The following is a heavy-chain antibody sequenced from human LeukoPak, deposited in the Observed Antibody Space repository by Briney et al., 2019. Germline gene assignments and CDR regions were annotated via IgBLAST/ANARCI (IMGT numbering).Heavy chain of an antibody. CDR1: GFTFSSYW. D-gene: IGHD2-2*01. CDR3: ARAVPYQLPPRPVDY. V-gene: IGHV3-7*01. Sequence: PGGSLRLSCAASGFTFSSYWMSWVRQAPGKGLEWVANINQDGSGEYYVDSVKGRFTISRDNAKNSLFLQMNSLRAEDTAIYYCARAVPYQLPPRPVDYWGQGTLVTVSS. J-gene: IGHJ4*02. CDR2: INQDGSGE.